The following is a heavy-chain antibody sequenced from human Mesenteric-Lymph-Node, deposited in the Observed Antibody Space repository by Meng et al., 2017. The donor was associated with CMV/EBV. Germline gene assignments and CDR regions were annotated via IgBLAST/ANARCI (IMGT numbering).Heavy chain of an antibody. J-gene: IGHJ4*02. CDR2: ITGSGATK. D-gene: IGHD5-24*01. CDR3: TRDLDGYNLDY. V-gene: IGHV3-11*01. Sequence: GESLKISCAASGFTFRDYYMTWIRHTPGKGLEWVSFITGSGATKWYTDSVKGRFTISRDNVENSVYLQMDGLRAEDTGMYYCTRDLDGYNLDYWGQGALVTVSS. CDR1: GFTFRDYY.